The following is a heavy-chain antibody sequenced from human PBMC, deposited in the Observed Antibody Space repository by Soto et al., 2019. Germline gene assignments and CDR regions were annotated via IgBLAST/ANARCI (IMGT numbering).Heavy chain of an antibody. V-gene: IGHV3-30*18. Sequence: PGGSLRLSCAASGFTFSSYGMHWVRQAPGKGLEWVAVISYDGSNKYYADSVKGRFTISRDNSKNTLYLQVNSLRAEDTAVYYCAKGSPFGPLDYWGQGTLVTVSS. CDR3: AKGSPFGPLDY. D-gene: IGHD3-10*01. J-gene: IGHJ4*02. CDR2: ISYDGSNK. CDR1: GFTFSSYG.